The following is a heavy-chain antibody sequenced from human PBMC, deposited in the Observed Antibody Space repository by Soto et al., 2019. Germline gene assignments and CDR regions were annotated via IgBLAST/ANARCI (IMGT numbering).Heavy chain of an antibody. V-gene: IGHV1-69*01. CDR3: ARGYYYDSSGYFSNAYYFDY. D-gene: IGHD3-22*01. Sequence: QVQLVQSGAEVKKPGSSVKVSCKASGGTFSSYAISWVRQAPGQGLEWLGGIIPIFGTANYAQKFQGRVTITADESTSTAYTELSSLRSEDTAVYYCARGYYYDSSGYFSNAYYFDYWCQGTVVTVSS. CDR2: IIPIFGTA. J-gene: IGHJ4*02. CDR1: GGTFSSYA.